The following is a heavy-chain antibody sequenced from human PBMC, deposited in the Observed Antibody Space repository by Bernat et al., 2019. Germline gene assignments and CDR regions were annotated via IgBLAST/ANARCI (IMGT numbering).Heavy chain of an antibody. V-gene: IGHV1-18*01. CDR3: ARENPTESDCSSTSCYPHYYYYYGMDV. Sequence: QVQLVQSGAEVKKPGASVKVSCKASGYTFTSYGISWVRQAPGQGLEWMGWISAYNGNTNYAQKLQGRVTMTTDTSTSTAYMELRSLRSDDTAVYYCARENPTESDCSSTSCYPHYYYYYGMDVWGQGTTVTVSS. J-gene: IGHJ6*02. CDR2: ISAYNGNT. D-gene: IGHD2-2*01. CDR1: GYTFTSYG.